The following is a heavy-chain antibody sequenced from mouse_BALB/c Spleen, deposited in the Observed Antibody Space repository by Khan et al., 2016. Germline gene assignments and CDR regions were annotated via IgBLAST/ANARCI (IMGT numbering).Heavy chain of an antibody. CDR2: IHPTSGYT. J-gene: IGHJ3*01. CDR3: ATKGDYGSSPVAY. D-gene: IGHD1-1*01. Sequence: QVQLQQSGAELARPGASVKMSCKASGYTFITYTIHWVKQRPGQGLEWIGSIHPTSGYTNYNQKFKDEATLTADKSSSTAYMQLNSLTSDGSAVYFCATKGDYGSSPVAYWGQGTLVTVSA. CDR1: GYTFITYT. V-gene: IGHV1-4*01.